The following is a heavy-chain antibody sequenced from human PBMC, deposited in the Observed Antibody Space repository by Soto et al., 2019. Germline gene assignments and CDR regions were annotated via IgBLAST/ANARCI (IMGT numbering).Heavy chain of an antibody. V-gene: IGHV3-30*18. CDR1: GFSFSAYG. Sequence: QVQLVESGGGVVQPGRSLRLSCAASGFSFSAYGMHWVRQAPGKGLESVAIILFDSRNKYYADSVKGRFTISRDDSKNTVFLQMNSLREEDTAVYYCAKDGYGGDFPGDWGQGTLVTVSS. CDR3: AKDGYGGDFPGD. J-gene: IGHJ4*02. CDR2: ILFDSRNK. D-gene: IGHD2-21*02.